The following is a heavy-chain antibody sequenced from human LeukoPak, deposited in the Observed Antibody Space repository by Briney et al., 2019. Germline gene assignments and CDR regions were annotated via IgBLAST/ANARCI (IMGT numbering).Heavy chain of an antibody. CDR2: IYSGGST. Sequence: GGSLRLSCLASGFSVNNDYMSWVRQAPGRGLEWVSVIYSGGSTYYAGSVKGRFTISRDNSKNTLYLQMNGLRAEDTAVYYCARAYYYGLWGQGTLVTVSS. J-gene: IGHJ4*02. CDR1: GFSVNNDY. D-gene: IGHD3-10*01. V-gene: IGHV3-53*05. CDR3: ARAYYYGL.